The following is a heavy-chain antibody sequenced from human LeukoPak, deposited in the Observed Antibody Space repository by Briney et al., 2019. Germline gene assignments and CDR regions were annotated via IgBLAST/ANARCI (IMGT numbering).Heavy chain of an antibody. CDR2: IYPGDSDT. J-gene: IGHJ6*02. V-gene: IGHV5-51*01. CDR3: ARHPSYNWNDKPYYYYYYGMDV. CDR1: GYSFTSNW. D-gene: IGHD1-20*01. Sequence: GESLKISCKGSGYSFTSNWIGWVRQMPGKGPEWMGIIYPGDSDTRYSPSFQGQVTISADKSISTAYLQWSSLKASDTAMYYCARHPSYNWNDKPYYYYYYGMDVWGQGTTVTVSS.